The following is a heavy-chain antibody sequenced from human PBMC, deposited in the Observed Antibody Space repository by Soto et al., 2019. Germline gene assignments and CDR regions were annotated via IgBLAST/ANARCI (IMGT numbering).Heavy chain of an antibody. CDR3: ARHDGFSSGWIFDY. Sequence: TLSLTCAVYGGSFSGYYWSWIRQPPGKGLEWIGEINHSGSTYSNPSLKSRVTISVDTSNNQLSLKLRSVTAADTAVYYCARHDGFSSGWIFDYWGHGTLVTVSS. V-gene: IGHV4-34*01. D-gene: IGHD6-19*01. CDR2: INHSGST. J-gene: IGHJ4*01. CDR1: GGSFSGYY.